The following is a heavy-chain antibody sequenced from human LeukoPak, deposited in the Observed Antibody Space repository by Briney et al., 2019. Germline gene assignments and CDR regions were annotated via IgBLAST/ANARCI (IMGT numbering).Heavy chain of an antibody. J-gene: IGHJ4*02. CDR1: GFTVSSSY. Sequence: GGSLRLSCAASGFTVSSSYMSWVRQAPGKGLEWVSVIYSGGNTYYADSVKGRFTISRDNSVNTLYIQMNSLRTEDTAMYYCARAFVTAAGFFDTWGRGTLVTVSS. CDR2: IYSGGNT. CDR3: ARAFVTAAGFFDT. D-gene: IGHD6-13*01. V-gene: IGHV3-66*02.